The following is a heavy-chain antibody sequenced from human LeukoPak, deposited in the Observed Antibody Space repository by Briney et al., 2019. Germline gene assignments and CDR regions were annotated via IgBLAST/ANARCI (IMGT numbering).Heavy chain of an antibody. CDR2: TYYSSKWYD. V-gene: IGHV6-1*01. CDR3: AREVAGTCAFDI. CDR1: GDSVSSNSAA. Sequence: SQTLSLTCDISGDSVSSNSAAWNWIRQSPSSGLEWLGRTYYSSKWYDDYAVSVKSRITISPDTSKNHFSLQLNSVTPEDTAIYYCAREVAGTCAFDIWGQGTMVTVSS. J-gene: IGHJ3*02. D-gene: IGHD1-14*01.